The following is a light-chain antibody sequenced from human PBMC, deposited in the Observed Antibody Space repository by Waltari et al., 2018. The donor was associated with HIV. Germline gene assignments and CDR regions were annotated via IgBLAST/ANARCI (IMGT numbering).Light chain of an antibody. CDR3: SSYTTSSTGV. J-gene: IGLJ1*01. Sequence: QSALTQPASVSGSPGQSITISCTGTSRDVGGYNYVSWYQQHPGKAPKFMIYEVNNRPSGVSKRFSGSKSGNTASLTISGLQPEDEADYYCSSYTTSSTGVFGTGTKVTVL. CDR2: EVN. V-gene: IGLV2-14*01. CDR1: SRDVGGYNY.